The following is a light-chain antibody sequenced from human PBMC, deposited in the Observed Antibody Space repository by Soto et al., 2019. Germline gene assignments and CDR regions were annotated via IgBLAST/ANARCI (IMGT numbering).Light chain of an antibody. CDR3: ATWDDSLNGPV. CDR2: YDD. CDR1: SSNIGKNA. Sequence: QSVLTQPPSVSEAPRQRVTISCSGSSSNIGKNAVHWYQQLPGKAPKLLIYYDDLVPSGVSDRFSGPKSGTSASLAISGLQSEDEGDYYCATWDDSLNGPVFGGGTKLTVL. J-gene: IGLJ2*01. V-gene: IGLV1-36*01.